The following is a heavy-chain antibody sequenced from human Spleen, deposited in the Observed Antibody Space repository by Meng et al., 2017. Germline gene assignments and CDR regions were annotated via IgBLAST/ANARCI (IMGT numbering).Heavy chain of an antibody. CDR3: ASATFYDVLTGYGGIDY. CDR2: ISSSSSYI. D-gene: IGHD3-9*01. Sequence: GGSLRLSCAASGFTFSSYSMNWVRQAPGKGLEWVSSISSSSSYIYYADSVKGRFTISRDNTKNTLFLQMNSLTVEDTGVYFCASATFYDVLTGYGGIDYWGQGTLVTVSS. V-gene: IGHV3-21*01. CDR1: GFTFSSYS. J-gene: IGHJ4*02.